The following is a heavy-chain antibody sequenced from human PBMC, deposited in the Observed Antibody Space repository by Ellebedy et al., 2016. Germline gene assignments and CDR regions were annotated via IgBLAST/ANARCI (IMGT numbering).Heavy chain of an antibody. V-gene: IGHV1-18*01. J-gene: IGHJ4*02. Sequence: ASVKVSXXASGYTFTSYGISWVRQAPGQGLQWMGWISDYSGKRGYAQKFQGRVTMTTDTSTSTAYMELKSLRSDDTAVYYCAREPGGVVPAPLYSYWGQGTLVTVSS. D-gene: IGHD2-8*02. CDR1: GYTFTSYG. CDR3: AREPGGVVPAPLYSY. CDR2: ISDYSGKR.